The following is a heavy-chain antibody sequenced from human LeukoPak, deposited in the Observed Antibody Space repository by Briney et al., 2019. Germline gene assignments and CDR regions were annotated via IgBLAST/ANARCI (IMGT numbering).Heavy chain of an antibody. CDR2: IYPGDSDT. Sequence: GESLKISCKGSGYSFTSYWIGWVRQMPGKGLEWMGIIYPGDSDTRYSPSFQGQVTISADKSISTAYLQWSSLKASDTAMYYRARILGVATESPAFWGKGPLVTVSS. J-gene: IGHJ4*02. V-gene: IGHV5-51*01. CDR1: GYSFTSYW. CDR3: ARILGVATESPAF. D-gene: IGHD3-3*01.